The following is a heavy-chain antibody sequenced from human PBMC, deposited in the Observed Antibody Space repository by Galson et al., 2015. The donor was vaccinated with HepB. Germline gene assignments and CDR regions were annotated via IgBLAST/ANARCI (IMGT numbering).Heavy chain of an antibody. CDR2: ISSTGGKT. J-gene: IGHJ3*02. CDR3: AKGYTSDWTRDVGDAFEI. D-gene: IGHD6-25*01. CDR1: RFSFSTYA. Sequence: SLRLSCAASRFSFSTYAMSWVRQAPGKGLEWVSGISSTGGKTYYAEPLRGRLTISRDNTENTLYLQMYGLRAEDTALYFCAKGYTSDWTRDVGDAFEIWGQGAMVTVSS. V-gene: IGHV3-23*01.